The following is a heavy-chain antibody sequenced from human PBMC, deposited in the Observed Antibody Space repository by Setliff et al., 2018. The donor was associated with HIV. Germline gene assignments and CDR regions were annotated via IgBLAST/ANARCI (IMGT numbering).Heavy chain of an antibody. J-gene: IGHJ3*02. V-gene: IGHV1-2*02. CDR2: INPYTGDT. CDR1: GYGFAGYH. Sequence: RASVKVSCKASGYGFAGYHMHWVRQAPGEGLEWMGWINPYTGDTHYIQRFQGRVTMTRDTSTSTVYLDLSGLTSDDTAVYYCARGGDRMQIWSRFPFDIWGQGTMVTVSS. CDR3: ARGGDRMQIWSRFPFDI. D-gene: IGHD3-10*01.